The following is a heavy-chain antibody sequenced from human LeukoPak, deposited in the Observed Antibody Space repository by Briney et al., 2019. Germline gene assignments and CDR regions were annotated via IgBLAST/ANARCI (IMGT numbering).Heavy chain of an antibody. V-gene: IGHV1-69*04. D-gene: IGHD3-10*01. Sequence: SVKVSCKASGGTFSSYAISWVRQAPGQGLEWMGRIIPILGIANYAQKFQGRVTITADKSTSTAYMELSSLRSEDTAVYYCAREVYFTMVRGPFDYWGQGTLDTVSS. CDR2: IIPILGIA. CDR1: GGTFSSYA. J-gene: IGHJ4*02. CDR3: AREVYFTMVRGPFDY.